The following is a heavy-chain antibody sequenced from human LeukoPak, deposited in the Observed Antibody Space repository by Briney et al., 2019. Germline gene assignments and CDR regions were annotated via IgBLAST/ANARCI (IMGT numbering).Heavy chain of an antibody. CDR2: IFASGNT. CDR1: GASISTYY. Sequence: SETLSLTCTVSGASISTYYWSWLRQPAGKGLEWVGRIFASGNTNYNPSLESRIAMSVDTSKNQFSLNLSSVTAADTAIYYCVQDGPLRSDYWGQGTLVTIPS. D-gene: IGHD3-16*01. J-gene: IGHJ4*02. CDR3: VQDGPLRSDY. V-gene: IGHV4-4*07.